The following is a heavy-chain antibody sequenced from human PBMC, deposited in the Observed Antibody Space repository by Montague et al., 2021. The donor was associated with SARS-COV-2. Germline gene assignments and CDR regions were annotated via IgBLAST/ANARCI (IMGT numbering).Heavy chain of an antibody. CDR3: ARLPHILPGYAYFDF. J-gene: IGHJ4*02. CDR2: IYYSGST. Sequence: SETLSLTCTVSGGSISSSSYYWGWIRQPPGKGLEWIGNIYYSGSTXYNSSLQSRVTISVDTSKNQFSLRLSSVTAADTAVYYCARLPHILPGYAYFDFWGQGSLVIVSS. CDR1: GGSISSSSYY. D-gene: IGHD3-9*01. V-gene: IGHV4-39*01.